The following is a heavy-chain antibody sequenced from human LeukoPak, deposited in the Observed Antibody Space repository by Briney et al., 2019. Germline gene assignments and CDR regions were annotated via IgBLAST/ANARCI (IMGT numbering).Heavy chain of an antibody. J-gene: IGHJ4*02. CDR3: ARGGEWYYDSSTYRLFDY. D-gene: IGHD3-22*01. CDR1: GYTFTGYY. V-gene: IGHV1-2*02. Sequence: ASVKVSCKASGYTFTGYYMHWVRQAPGQGLEWMGLLNPNSAATSYPQKFQGRVTMTRDTSISTAYMELSTLTSDDTAVYYCARGGEWYYDSSTYRLFDYWGQGTLVTVSS. CDR2: LNPNSAAT.